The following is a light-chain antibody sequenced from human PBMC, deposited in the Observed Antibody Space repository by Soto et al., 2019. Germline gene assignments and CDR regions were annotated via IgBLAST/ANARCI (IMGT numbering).Light chain of an antibody. CDR2: DTS. CDR1: TGAVTSGHF. Sequence: QAVVTQEPSLTVSPGGTVTLTCGSSTGAVTSGHFPYWFQQKPGHAPRTLIYDTSNKHSWTPARFSGSLVGGKAALTLSGAQPEDEADYYCLLSYSGADVVFGGGTKLTVL. V-gene: IGLV7-46*01. J-gene: IGLJ2*01. CDR3: LLSYSGADVV.